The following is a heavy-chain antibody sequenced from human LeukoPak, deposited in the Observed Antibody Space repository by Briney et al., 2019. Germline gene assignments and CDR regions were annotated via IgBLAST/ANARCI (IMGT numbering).Heavy chain of an antibody. Sequence: GGSLRLSCAASGFTFNSYAMNWVRQAPGKGLEWVSGISGGGGSTYYADSVKGRFTISGDNSKNTLYLQMNSLRVEDTAVYYCARDDYKADAYWGQGTLVTVSS. CDR1: GFTFNSYA. J-gene: IGHJ4*02. V-gene: IGHV3-23*01. D-gene: IGHD3-10*01. CDR2: ISGGGGST. CDR3: ARDDYKADAY.